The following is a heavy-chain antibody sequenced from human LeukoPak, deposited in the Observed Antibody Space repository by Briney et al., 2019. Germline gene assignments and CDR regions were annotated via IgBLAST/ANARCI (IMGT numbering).Heavy chain of an antibody. CDR1: GFTFSSYA. Sequence: GGSLRLSCAASGFTFSSYAMSWVRQAPGKGLEWVSAISGSGGSTYYADSVKGRFTIARDNSKNTLYLQMNSLRAEDTAVYYCAKGPGVGYCSSTSCYLGAFDIWGQGTMVTVSS. CDR3: AKGPGVGYCSSTSCYLGAFDI. J-gene: IGHJ3*02. CDR2: ISGSGGST. D-gene: IGHD2-2*03. V-gene: IGHV3-23*01.